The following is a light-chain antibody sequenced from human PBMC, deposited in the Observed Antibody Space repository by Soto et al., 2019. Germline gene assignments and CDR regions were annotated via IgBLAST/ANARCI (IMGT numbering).Light chain of an antibody. J-gene: IGLJ1*01. CDR3: HVWDSSSDHYV. CDR2: DDS. CDR1: NIGGKS. Sequence: SYELTQPPSVSVAPGQTARITCGGNNIGGKSVHWYQQKPGQAPVLVVYDDSDRPSGIPDRFSGSNSGDTATLTIRRVEAGDEADYYCHVWDSSSDHYVFGNGTRSPS. V-gene: IGLV3-21*02.